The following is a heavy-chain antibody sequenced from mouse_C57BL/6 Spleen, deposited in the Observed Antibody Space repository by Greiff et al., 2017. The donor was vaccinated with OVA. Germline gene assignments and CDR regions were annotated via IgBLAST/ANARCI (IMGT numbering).Heavy chain of an antibody. CDR1: GFTFSSYA. J-gene: IGHJ1*03. CDR3: TRDRELGRGYFDV. CDR2: ISSGGDYI. V-gene: IGHV5-9-1*02. Sequence: EVKLMESGEGLVKPGGSLKLSCAASGFTFSSYAMSWVRQTPEKRLEWVAYISSGGDYIYYADTVKGRFTISRDHARNTLYLQMSSLKSEDTAMYYCTRDRELGRGYFDVWGTGTTVTVSA. D-gene: IGHD4-1*01.